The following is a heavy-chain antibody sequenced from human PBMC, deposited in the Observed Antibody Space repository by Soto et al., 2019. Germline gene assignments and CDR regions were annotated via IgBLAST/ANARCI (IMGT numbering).Heavy chain of an antibody. CDR3: ARLGGFYQSLDS. CDR2: IYYTGTT. D-gene: IGHD3-22*01. V-gene: IGHV4-59*08. CDR1: GGSISSYY. J-gene: IGHJ5*01. Sequence: QVHLQESGPGLVKPSETLSLTCTVSGGSISSYYWSWIRQPPGKGLEWIGYIYYTGTTTYNPSIKSPVTISVDSSKNQFSLNLASVSAADPAVYYCARLGGFYQSLDSWGQGTLVTVSS.